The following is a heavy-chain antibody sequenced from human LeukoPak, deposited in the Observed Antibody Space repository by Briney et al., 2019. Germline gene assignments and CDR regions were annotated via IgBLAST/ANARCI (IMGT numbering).Heavy chain of an antibody. Sequence: SETLSLTCAVYGGSFSGYYWSWIRQPPGKGLEWIGEINHSGSTNYNPSLKSRVTISVDTSKNQFSLQLNSVTPEDTAVYYCARDPGVGATHFDYWGQGTLVTVSS. CDR1: GGSFSGYY. V-gene: IGHV4-34*01. CDR2: INHSGST. J-gene: IGHJ4*02. CDR3: ARDPGVGATHFDY. D-gene: IGHD1-26*01.